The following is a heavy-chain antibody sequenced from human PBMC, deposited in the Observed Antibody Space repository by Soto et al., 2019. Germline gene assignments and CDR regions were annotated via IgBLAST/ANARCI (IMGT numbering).Heavy chain of an antibody. CDR2: IYYSGST. Sequence: TLSLTCTVSGGSISSGGYYWSWIRQHPGKGLEWIGYIYYSGSTYYNPSLKSRVTISVDTSKNQFSLKLSSVTAADTAVYYCARDSGYDILTGRPNDAFDIWGQGTMVTVS. CDR3: ARDSGYDILTGRPNDAFDI. V-gene: IGHV4-31*03. D-gene: IGHD3-9*01. CDR1: GGSISSGGYY. J-gene: IGHJ3*02.